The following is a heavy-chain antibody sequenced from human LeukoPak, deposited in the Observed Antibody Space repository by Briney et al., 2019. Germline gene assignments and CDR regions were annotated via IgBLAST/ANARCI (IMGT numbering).Heavy chain of an antibody. CDR1: GFTFGSYW. CDR2: INTVGSTI. CDR3: VSAYSGSYYFNS. D-gene: IGHD1-26*01. Sequence: GGSLRLSCAASGFTFGSYWMHWVRQAPGKGLVWVSRINTVGSTITYADSVKGRFTISRDNAKNTLFLQMSSLRLEDTAVYYCVSAYSGSYYFNSWGQGTLVTVSS. V-gene: IGHV3-74*01. J-gene: IGHJ4*02.